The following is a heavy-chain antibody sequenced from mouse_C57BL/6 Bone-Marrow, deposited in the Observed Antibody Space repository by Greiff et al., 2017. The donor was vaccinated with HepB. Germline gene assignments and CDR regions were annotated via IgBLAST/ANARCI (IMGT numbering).Heavy chain of an antibody. CDR1: GFTFSDYG. D-gene: IGHD1-1*01. CDR2: ISSGSSTI. J-gene: IGHJ4*01. CDR3: ARERVITTVVAPYYYAMDY. V-gene: IGHV5-17*01. Sequence: DVHLVESGGGLVKPGGSLKLSCAASGFTFSDYGMHWVRQAPEKGLEWVAYISSGSSTIYYADTVKGRFTISRDNAKNTLFLQMTSLRSEDTAMYYCARERVITTVVAPYYYAMDYWGQGTSVTVSS.